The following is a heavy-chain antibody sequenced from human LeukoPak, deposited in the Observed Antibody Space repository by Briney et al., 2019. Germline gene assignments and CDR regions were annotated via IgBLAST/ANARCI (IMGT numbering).Heavy chain of an antibody. J-gene: IGHJ4*02. CDR2: IYDSGST. CDR1: GGSISSYY. CDR3: ARTRRITLVRGVTEKSYFFDS. V-gene: IGHV4-59*08. Sequence: SETLSLTCTVSGGSISSYYWSWIRQPPGKGLEWIGYIYDSGSTNYNPSLKSRVTISVDTSKNQFSLRLTSVTAADTAVYYCARTRRITLVRGVTEKSYFFDSWGQGTLVTVSS. D-gene: IGHD3-10*01.